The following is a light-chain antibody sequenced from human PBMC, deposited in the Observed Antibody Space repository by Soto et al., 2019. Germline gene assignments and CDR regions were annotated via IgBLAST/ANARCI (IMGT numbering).Light chain of an antibody. J-gene: IGKJ1*01. V-gene: IGKV1-5*01. CDR2: DAS. CDR1: QSISSW. CDR3: QQYNSYSRT. Sequence: DIQMTQSPSTLSASVGDRVTITCRASQSISSWLAWYQQKPGKAPKLLIYDASSLESGVPSRFSGSGSGTELTLPISSLQPDDFATYYCQQYNSYSRTFCQGTKVEIK.